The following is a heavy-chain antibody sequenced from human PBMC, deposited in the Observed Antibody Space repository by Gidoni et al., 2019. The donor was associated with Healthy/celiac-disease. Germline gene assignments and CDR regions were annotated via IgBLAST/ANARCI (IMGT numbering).Heavy chain of an antibody. J-gene: IGHJ5*02. Sequence: QGQLVPSGGEVEKPGSSVKVSCKASGGTFSSYAISWVRQAPGQGLEWMGGIIPIFGTANYAQKFQGRVTITADKSTSTAYMELSSLRSEDTAVYYCASAPPHYSWGWFDPWGQGTLVTVSS. CDR1: GGTFSSYA. D-gene: IGHD4-4*01. CDR3: ASAPPHYSWGWFDP. CDR2: IIPIFGTA. V-gene: IGHV1-69*06.